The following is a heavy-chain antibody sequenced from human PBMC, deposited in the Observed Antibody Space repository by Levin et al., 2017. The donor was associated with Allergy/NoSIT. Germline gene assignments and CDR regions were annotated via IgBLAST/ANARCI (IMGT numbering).Heavy chain of an antibody. CDR1: GGSISSYY. V-gene: IGHV4-4*07. J-gene: IGHJ4*02. CDR2: IYTSGST. D-gene: IGHD3-10*01. CDR3: ARALEYGSGNDFDY. Sequence: PSETLSLTCTVSGGSISSYYWTWIRQLAGKGLEWIGRIYTSGSTNYNPSLKSRVTMSVDTSKNQFSLKLSSVTAADTAVYYCARALEYGSGNDFDYWGQGTLVTVSS.